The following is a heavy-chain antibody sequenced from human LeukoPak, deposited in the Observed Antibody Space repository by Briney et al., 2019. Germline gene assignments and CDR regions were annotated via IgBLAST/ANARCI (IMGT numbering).Heavy chain of an antibody. CDR3: AKDHCGDFFRGMDV. J-gene: IGHJ6*02. D-gene: IGHD4-17*01. Sequence: QSGGSLRLSCAASGFTFSSYGMHWVRQAPGKGLEWVAVLSYDGSNEYYADSVKGRFTISRDNSKNTVYLQMNSVRAEDTAVYYCAKDHCGDFFRGMDVWGQGTTVTVSS. CDR1: GFTFSSYG. CDR2: LSYDGSNE. V-gene: IGHV3-30*18.